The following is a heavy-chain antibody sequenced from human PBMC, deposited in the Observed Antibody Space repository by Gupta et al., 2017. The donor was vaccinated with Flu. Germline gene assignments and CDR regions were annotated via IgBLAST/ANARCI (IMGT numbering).Heavy chain of an antibody. CDR2: SKSKTDGGNT. CDR3: ATDWRGGGRRLAT. V-gene: IGHV3-15*01. J-gene: IGHJ4*01. D-gene: IGHD3-16*01. CDR1: AW. Sequence: AWLRWVRQAPGKGLEGGGSSKSKTDGGNTDYAAPVKGRFTISGDDAKKTRYLQMKRLTNEDTDVYYCATDWRGGGRRLATGGHGTLVTVYS.